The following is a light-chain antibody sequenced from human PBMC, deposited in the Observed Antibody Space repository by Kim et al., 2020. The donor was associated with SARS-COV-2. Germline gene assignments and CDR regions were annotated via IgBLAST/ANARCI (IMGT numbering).Light chain of an antibody. J-gene: IGLJ3*02. Sequence: SYELTQPPSESVAPGQTARITCGGSSIGAKSAHWYQQKPGQAPVLVIYRDRNRPSGIPERFSGSNSGNTATLTISRAQARDEADYYCHAWDSNTAVFCGG. V-gene: IGLV3-9*01. CDR2: RDR. CDR1: SIGAKS. CDR3: HAWDSNTAV.